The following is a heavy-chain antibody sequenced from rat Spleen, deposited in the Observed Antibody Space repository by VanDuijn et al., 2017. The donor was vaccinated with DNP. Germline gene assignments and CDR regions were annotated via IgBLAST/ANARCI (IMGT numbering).Heavy chain of an antibody. Sequence: EVQLVESGGGLVQPGRSLKLSCAASGFTFSAYYLAWVRQAPAKGLEWVAYIGSAAYAPYYGDSVKGRFTISRDNAKSTLYLQMDSLRSEDTATYYCAKDYGSFDYWGQGVMVTVSS. J-gene: IGHJ2*01. CDR3: AKDYGSFDY. V-gene: IGHV5-27*01. D-gene: IGHD1-3*01. CDR2: IGSAAYAP. CDR1: GFTFSAYY.